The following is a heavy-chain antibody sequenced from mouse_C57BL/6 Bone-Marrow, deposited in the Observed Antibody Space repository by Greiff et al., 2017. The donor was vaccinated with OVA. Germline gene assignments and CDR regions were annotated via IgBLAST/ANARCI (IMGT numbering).Heavy chain of an antibody. V-gene: IGHV5-4*01. CDR2: ISDGGSYT. Sequence: EVQLVESGGGLVKPGGSLKLSCAASGFTFSSYAMSWVRQTPDKRLEWVATISDGGSYTYYPDNVKGRFTISRDNAKNNLYLQMSHLKSEDTAKYYCARKVAYYFDYWGQGTTLTVSS. D-gene: IGHD1-1*01. J-gene: IGHJ2*01. CDR1: GFTFSSYA. CDR3: ARKVAYYFDY.